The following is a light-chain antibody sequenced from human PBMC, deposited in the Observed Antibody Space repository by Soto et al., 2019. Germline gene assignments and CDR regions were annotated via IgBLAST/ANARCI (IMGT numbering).Light chain of an antibody. V-gene: IGKV1-33*01. Sequence: DFHVTQSPSSLSAYLRDRVTIXCQASQAITKYLNRYQQKQGKAPKLLIFDASNLETGVPSRFSGSGSGTDFTFSISSLQPEDIATYYCQQYDNRPITFGQGTRLEIK. CDR1: QAITKY. CDR2: DAS. CDR3: QQYDNRPIT. J-gene: IGKJ5*01.